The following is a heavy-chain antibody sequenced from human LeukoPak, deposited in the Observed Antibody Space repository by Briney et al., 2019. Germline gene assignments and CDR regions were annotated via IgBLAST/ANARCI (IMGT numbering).Heavy chain of an antibody. J-gene: IGHJ4*02. CDR2: IIPIFGTA. D-gene: IGHD3-22*01. V-gene: IGHV1-69*13. CDR3: ARGAYYYDSSGYYVHDYFDY. Sequence: ASVKVSCKASGGTFSSYAISWVRQAPGQGLEWMGGIIPIFGTANYAQKFQGRVTITADESTSTAYMELSSLRSEDTAVYYCARGAYYYDSSGYYVHDYFDYWGQGTLVTVSS. CDR1: GGTFSSYA.